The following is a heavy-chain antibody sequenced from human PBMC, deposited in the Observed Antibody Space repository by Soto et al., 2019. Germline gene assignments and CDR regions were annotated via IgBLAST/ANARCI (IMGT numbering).Heavy chain of an antibody. J-gene: IGHJ6*02. CDR2: IIPIFGTA. V-gene: IGHV1-69*12. D-gene: IGHD2-2*01. CDR1: GGTFSSYA. CDR3: PTSRYSLSTICPPSSFSYSSYAMDV. Sequence: QVQLVQSGAEVKKPGSSVKVSCKASGGTFSSYAISWVRQAPGQGLEWMGGIIPIFGTANYAQKSQGRVTFAAHESTSTAYSDLSSLRSQDTAVSSCPTSRYSLSTICPPSSFSYSSYAMDVWCQATTVTVSS.